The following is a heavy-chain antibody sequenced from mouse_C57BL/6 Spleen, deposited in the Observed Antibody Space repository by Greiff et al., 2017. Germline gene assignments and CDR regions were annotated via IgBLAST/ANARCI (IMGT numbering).Heavy chain of an antibody. Sequence: VQLQQPGAELVKPGASVKLSCTASGFNIKDYYMHWVKQRTEQGLEWIGRIDPEDGDTKYAPKFQGKATITADTSSNTAYLQLSSLTAEDAAVYYCTRAPFLYGSSLFAYWGQGTLGTVSA. CDR1: GFNIKDYY. CDR2: IDPEDGDT. V-gene: IGHV14-2*01. D-gene: IGHD1-1*01. CDR3: TRAPFLYGSSLFAY. J-gene: IGHJ3*01.